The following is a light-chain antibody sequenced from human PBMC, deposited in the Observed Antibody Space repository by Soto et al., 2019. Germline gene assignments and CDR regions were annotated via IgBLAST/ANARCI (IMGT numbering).Light chain of an antibody. J-gene: IGKJ4*01. V-gene: IGKV4-1*01. Sequence: DIVMTQSPDSLAVSLGERAPIKCRSSQSILKSSIRKNSLAWYQQKPGQSPRLLIYWASTRDSGVPDRFSGSGSGTDFTLTISRLQAEDVAVYYCQQYYSSSLTLGGGTKVDIK. CDR3: QQYYSSSLT. CDR2: WAS. CDR1: QSILKSSIRKNS.